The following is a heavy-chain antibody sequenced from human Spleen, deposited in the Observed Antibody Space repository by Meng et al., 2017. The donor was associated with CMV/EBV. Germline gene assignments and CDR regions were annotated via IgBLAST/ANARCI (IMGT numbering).Heavy chain of an antibody. CDR3: AKAYYSSRSYYNVGDAFDI. Sequence: GGSLRLSCEASGLTFSSYGMHWVRQFPGKGLEWVAFIHYDGSNKFYADSVRGRFTISRDNSKHTLYLQMNSLRAEDTALYYCAKAYYSSRSYYNVGDAFDIWGQGTTVTVSS. CDR1: GLTFSSYG. D-gene: IGHD3-10*01. J-gene: IGHJ3*02. V-gene: IGHV3-30*02. CDR2: IHYDGSNK.